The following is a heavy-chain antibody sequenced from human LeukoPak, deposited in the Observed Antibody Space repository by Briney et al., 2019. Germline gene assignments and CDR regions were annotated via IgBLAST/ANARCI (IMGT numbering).Heavy chain of an antibody. V-gene: IGHV4-38-2*02. D-gene: IGHD5-12*01. CDR3: ARDLGYTGFDWAP. CDR2: IHSSAST. J-gene: IGHJ5*02. CDR1: GYSINSGHF. Sequence: SETLSLSCTVSGYSINSGHFWGWNRQPPGKRLEWIGSIHSSASTYYNPTLKSRVTISVDASKNQFSLNLTSVTAADAAVYYCARDLGYTGFDWAPWGQGTLVTVSS.